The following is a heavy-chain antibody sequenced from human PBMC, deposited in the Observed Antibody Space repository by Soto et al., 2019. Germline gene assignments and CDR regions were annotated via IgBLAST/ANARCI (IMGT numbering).Heavy chain of an antibody. V-gene: IGHV3-66*04. J-gene: IGHJ4*02. Sequence: EVQLVESGGGLVQPGGSLRLSCAASGFTVTSNCLNWVSQAPGKGLEWVSVISVSGGTYYSDSVKGRFTISRNNHEKQLYLEMDRLRADDTAVYYCARRTPPSRYAGYADYGGQGTLVTVS. D-gene: IGHD3-9*01. CDR1: GFTVTSNC. CDR3: ARRTPPSRYAGYADY. CDR2: ISVSGGT.